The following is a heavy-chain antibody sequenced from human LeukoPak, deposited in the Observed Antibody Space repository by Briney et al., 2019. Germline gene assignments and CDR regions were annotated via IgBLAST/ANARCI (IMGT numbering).Heavy chain of an antibody. CDR2: INSDGSST. J-gene: IGHJ4*02. CDR1: GYSISSGYY. V-gene: IGHV3-74*01. D-gene: IGHD2-15*01. CDR3: ASLGYCTSGSCLLDY. Sequence: ETLSLTCTVSGYSISSGYYWGWIRQPPGKGLVWVSRINSDGSSTSYADSVKGRFTISRDNAKNTLYLQMNSLRAEDTAVYYCASLGYCTSGSCLLDYWGQGTLVTVSS.